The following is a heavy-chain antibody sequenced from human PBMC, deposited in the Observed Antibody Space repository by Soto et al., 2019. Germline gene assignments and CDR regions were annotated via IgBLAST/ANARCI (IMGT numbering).Heavy chain of an antibody. CDR2: ISGSGFKK. J-gene: IGHJ5*02. CDR3: AKNQGVELVPLATVDWFDP. Sequence: GGSLRLSCAASGFSFGSYALSWFRQAPGKGLEWISSISGSGFKKYYADSVKGRFTISRDNSKSTVYLELNNLSAEDTAVYHCAKNQGVELVPLATVDWFDPWGQGSVVTVSS. V-gene: IGHV3-23*01. D-gene: IGHD1-26*01. CDR1: GFSFGSYA.